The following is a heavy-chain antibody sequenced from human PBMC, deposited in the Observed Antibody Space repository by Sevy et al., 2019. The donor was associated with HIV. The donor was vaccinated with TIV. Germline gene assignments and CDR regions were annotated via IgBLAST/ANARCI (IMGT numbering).Heavy chain of an antibody. CDR2: ISDGGGTT. Sequence: GGSLRLSCAASGFTFRNYVMNWVRQPPGKGLEWDSVISDGGGTTYYADSVKGRFTISRDDSKSTLYLQMNSLRVEDTAVYFCAKRVAGALAALDIWGQGTMVTVSS. D-gene: IGHD3-10*01. V-gene: IGHV3-23*01. J-gene: IGHJ3*02. CDR3: AKRVAGALAALDI. CDR1: GFTFRNYV.